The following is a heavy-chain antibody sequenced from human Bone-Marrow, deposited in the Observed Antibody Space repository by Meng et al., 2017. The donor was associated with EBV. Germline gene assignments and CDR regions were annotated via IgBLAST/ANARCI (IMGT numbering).Heavy chain of an antibody. V-gene: IGHV2-5*02. Sequence: QIPLQASCPRPVKPTQTLTRTCPFSGFSLSTRGVGVGWIRQPPEKALEWLALIYWDDDKRYSPSLKSRLTITKDTSKNQVVLTMTNMDPVDAATYYCAHIIAARPFDYWGQGTLVTVSS. D-gene: IGHD6-6*01. CDR3: AHIIAARPFDY. CDR1: GFSLSTRGVG. CDR2: IYWDDDK. J-gene: IGHJ4*02.